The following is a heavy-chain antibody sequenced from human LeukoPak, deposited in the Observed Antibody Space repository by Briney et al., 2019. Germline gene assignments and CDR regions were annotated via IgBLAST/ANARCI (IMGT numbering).Heavy chain of an antibody. J-gene: IGHJ5*02. V-gene: IGHV4-59*01. Sequence: SETLSLTCTVSGGSISSYYWSWIRQPPGKGLEWIGYISYSGRTNYNPSLKSRVTISVDTPKNQFSLKLSSVTAADTAVYYCAREHDSSGSQYNWFDPWGQGTLVTVSS. CDR2: ISYSGRT. CDR1: GGSISSYY. CDR3: AREHDSSGSQYNWFDP. D-gene: IGHD6-19*01.